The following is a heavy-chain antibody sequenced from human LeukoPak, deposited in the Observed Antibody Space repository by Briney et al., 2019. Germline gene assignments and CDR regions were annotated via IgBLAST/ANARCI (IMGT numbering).Heavy chain of an antibody. V-gene: IGHV4-59*01. J-gene: IGHJ5*02. Sequence: SETLSLTCTVSGGSISSYYWSWIRQPPGKGLEWIGYIYYSGSTNYNPSLKSRVTISVDKSKNQFSLKLSSVTAADTAVYYCARVHCGGDCYSLFDPWGQGTLVTVSS. CDR1: GGSISSYY. D-gene: IGHD2-21*02. CDR3: ARVHCGGDCYSLFDP. CDR2: IYYSGST.